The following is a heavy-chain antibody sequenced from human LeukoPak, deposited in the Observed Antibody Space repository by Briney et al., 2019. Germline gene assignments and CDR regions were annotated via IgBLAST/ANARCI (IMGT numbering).Heavy chain of an antibody. J-gene: IGHJ4*02. V-gene: IGHV1-2*02. CDR1: GYTFTGYY. CDR2: INPNSGGT. Sequence: ASVKVSCKASGYTFTGYYMHWLRQAPGQGLEWMGWINPNSGGTNYAQKFQGRVTMTRDTSISTAYMELSRLRSDDTAVYYCARDLFSDGYSSSWDYCGQGTLVTVSS. CDR3: ARDLFSDGYSSSWDY. D-gene: IGHD6-13*01.